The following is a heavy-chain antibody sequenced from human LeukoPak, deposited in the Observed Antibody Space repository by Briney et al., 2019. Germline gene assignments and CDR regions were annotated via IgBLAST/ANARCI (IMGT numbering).Heavy chain of an antibody. D-gene: IGHD4-17*01. CDR1: GFTFSSYE. V-gene: IGHV3-48*03. CDR2: ISSSGSTI. J-gene: IGHJ5*02. CDR3: ARGSWRFDNGDSGFDP. Sequence: GGSLRLSCAASGFTFSSYEMNWVRQAPGKGLEWVSYISSSGSTIYYADSVKGRFTISRDNAKNSLYLQMNGLRAEDTAVYYCARGSWRFDNGDSGFDPWGQGTLVTVSS.